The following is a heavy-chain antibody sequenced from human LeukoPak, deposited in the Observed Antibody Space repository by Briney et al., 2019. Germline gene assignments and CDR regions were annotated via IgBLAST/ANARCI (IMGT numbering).Heavy chain of an antibody. D-gene: IGHD3-3*01. V-gene: IGHV4-59*12. CDR3: ARDQGRDFWSGYYQQWFDP. CDR2: IYYSGST. J-gene: IGHJ5*02. CDR1: GGSFSGYY. Sequence: PSETLSLTCGVYGGSFSGYYCSWIQQPPGKGLEWFGYIYYSGSTNYNPSLKSRVTISVDTSKNQFSLKLSSVTAADTAVYYCARDQGRDFWSGYYQQWFDPWGQGTLVTVSS.